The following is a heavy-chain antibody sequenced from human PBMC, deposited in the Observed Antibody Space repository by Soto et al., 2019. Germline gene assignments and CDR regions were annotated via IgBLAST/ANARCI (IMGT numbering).Heavy chain of an antibody. J-gene: IGHJ5*02. CDR1: GGTFSSYT. Sequence: SVKVSCKASGGTFSSYTISWVRQAPGQGLEWMGRIIPILGIANYAQKFQGRVTITADKSTSTAYMELSSLRSEDTAVYYCARDRPIVVVPAASNWFDPWGQGTLVTVSS. CDR2: IIPILGIA. D-gene: IGHD2-2*01. V-gene: IGHV1-69*04. CDR3: ARDRPIVVVPAASNWFDP.